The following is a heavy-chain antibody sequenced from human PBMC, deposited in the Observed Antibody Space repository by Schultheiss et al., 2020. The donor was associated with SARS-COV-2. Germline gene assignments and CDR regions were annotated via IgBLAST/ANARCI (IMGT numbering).Heavy chain of an antibody. CDR3: ARSHRRGWFDP. CDR1: GGSVSSGSYY. D-gene: IGHD3-10*01. J-gene: IGHJ5*02. Sequence: SQTLSLTCTVSGGSVSSGSYYWSWIRQPPGQGLEWIAYFYSRGSSNYNPSLKSRVSISADTSKNQFSLKLNSVTAADTAVYYCARSHRRGWFDPWGQGTLVTVSS. CDR2: FYSRGSS. V-gene: IGHV4-61*01.